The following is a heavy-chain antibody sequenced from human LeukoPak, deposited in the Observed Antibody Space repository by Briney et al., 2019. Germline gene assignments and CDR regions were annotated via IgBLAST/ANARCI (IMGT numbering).Heavy chain of an antibody. CDR2: IYYSGST. Sequence: SSETLSLTCTVSGGSISSSSYYWGWIRQPPGKGLEWIGSIYYSGSTYYNPSLKSRVTISVDTSKNQFSLKLSSVTAADTAVYYCARLGHDFWSGYYYYFDYWGQGTLVTVSS. D-gene: IGHD3-3*01. CDR1: GGSISSSSYY. CDR3: ARLGHDFWSGYYYYFDY. J-gene: IGHJ4*02. V-gene: IGHV4-39*01.